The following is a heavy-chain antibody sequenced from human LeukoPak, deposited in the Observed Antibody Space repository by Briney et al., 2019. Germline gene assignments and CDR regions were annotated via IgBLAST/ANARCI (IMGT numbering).Heavy chain of an antibody. CDR3: AKGSGGYYPASDY. D-gene: IGHD3-22*01. J-gene: IGHJ4*02. Sequence: PGGSLRLSCAASGLTFRNYAMSWVRQAPGKGLEWVSVICANDGNTYYADAVKGRFTLSRDNSKNTLYLQMNSLRAEDTAVYYCAKGSGGYYPASDYWGQGTLVTVSS. V-gene: IGHV3-23*01. CDR1: GLTFRNYA. CDR2: ICANDGNT.